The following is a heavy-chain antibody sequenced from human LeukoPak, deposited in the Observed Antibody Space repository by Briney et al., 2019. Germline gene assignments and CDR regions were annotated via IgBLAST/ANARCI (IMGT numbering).Heavy chain of an antibody. CDR2: ICYSGST. D-gene: IGHD3-10*01. Sequence: SETLSLTCTVSGGSISSYYWSWIRQPPGKGLEWLGYICYSGSTNYNPSLKSRVTISVDTSKNQFSLKLSSVTAADTAVYYCARDGSGLDYWGQGTLVTVSS. V-gene: IGHV4-59*01. CDR1: GGSISSYY. J-gene: IGHJ4*02. CDR3: ARDGSGLDY.